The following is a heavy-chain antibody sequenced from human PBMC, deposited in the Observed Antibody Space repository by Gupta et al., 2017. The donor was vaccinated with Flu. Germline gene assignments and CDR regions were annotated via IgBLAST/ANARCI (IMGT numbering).Heavy chain of an antibody. CDR2: ST. V-gene: IGHV4-39*01. CDR3: ARLASHEYGCYHYVDY. D-gene: IGHD3-10*01. Sequence: STYHNPSLKSRVTISLDTSKSQFSPKLSSWTAADTAVYYCARLASHEYGCYHYVDYWGQVTLVTVSS. J-gene: IGHJ4*02.